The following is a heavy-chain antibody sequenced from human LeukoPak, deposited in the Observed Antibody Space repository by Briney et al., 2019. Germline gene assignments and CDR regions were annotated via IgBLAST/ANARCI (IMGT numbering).Heavy chain of an antibody. Sequence: GGSLRLSCAASGFTFSSYSMNWVRQAPGKGLEWVSSISSSSSYIYYADSVKGRFTISRDNAKNSLYLQMNSLRAEVTAVYYCASTPMVRGVIITYNWFDPWGQGTLVTVSS. CDR3: ASTPMVRGVIITYNWFDP. CDR2: ISSSSSYI. D-gene: IGHD3-10*01. CDR1: GFTFSSYS. V-gene: IGHV3-21*01. J-gene: IGHJ5*02.